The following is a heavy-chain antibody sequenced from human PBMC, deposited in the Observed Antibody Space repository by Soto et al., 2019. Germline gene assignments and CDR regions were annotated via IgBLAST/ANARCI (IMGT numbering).Heavy chain of an antibody. CDR3: AKVSRKGSAIDFDY. D-gene: IGHD3-10*01. CDR1: GYNFSNYD. J-gene: IGHJ4*02. CDR2: VNPNNGDT. Sequence: QVQLVQSGAELKKPGASVKVSCKASGYNFSNYDMNWMRQSTGQGPEWIGWVNPNNGDTGYAQKFQGRVTLTTDISTTTAYMELTSLRSEDKAIYYCAKVSRKGSAIDFDYWGQGTLITVSS. V-gene: IGHV1-8*01.